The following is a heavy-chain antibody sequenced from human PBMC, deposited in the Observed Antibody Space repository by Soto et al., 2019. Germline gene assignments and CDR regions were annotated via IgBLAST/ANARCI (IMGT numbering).Heavy chain of an antibody. V-gene: IGHV1-69*06. Sequence: GASVKVSCKASGGTFSSYAISWVRQAPGQGLEWRGGIIPIFGTANYAQKFQGRVTITADKSTSTAYMELSSLRSEDTAVYYCARKGXFYSNYNAYYYYYGMDVWGQGTTVTVSS. CDR3: ARKGXFYSNYNAYYYYYGMDV. CDR2: IIPIFGTA. D-gene: IGHD4-4*01. CDR1: GGTFSSYA. J-gene: IGHJ6*02.